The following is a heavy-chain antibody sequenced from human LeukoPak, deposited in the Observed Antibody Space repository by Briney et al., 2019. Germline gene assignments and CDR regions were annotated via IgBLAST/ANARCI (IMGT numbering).Heavy chain of an antibody. CDR1: GGSISSGGYF. D-gene: IGHD3-22*01. Sequence: SETLSLTCAVSGGSISSGGYFWSWIRQPPGKGLEWIGYIYESSHALYNPSLKSRVSISGDKSKNQFSLKLSSVTAADTAVYYCARLVGSSGYSDDYWGQGTLVTVSS. CDR2: IYESSHA. J-gene: IGHJ4*02. CDR3: ARLVGSSGYSDDY. V-gene: IGHV4-30-2*02.